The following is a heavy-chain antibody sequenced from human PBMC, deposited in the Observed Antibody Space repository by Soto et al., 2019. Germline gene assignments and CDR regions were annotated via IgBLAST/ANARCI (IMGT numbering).Heavy chain of an antibody. Sequence: SETLSLTCTVSGGSITSSSYYWAWIRQPPGKGLEWIGSIYYSGSTYYNPSLKSRVTISVDTSKNQFSLKLSSVTAADTAVYYCARHQGYSGYDYFDYWGQGTLVTVS. CDR1: GGSITSSSYY. J-gene: IGHJ4*02. V-gene: IGHV4-39*01. CDR3: ARHQGYSGYDYFDY. CDR2: IYYSGST. D-gene: IGHD5-12*01.